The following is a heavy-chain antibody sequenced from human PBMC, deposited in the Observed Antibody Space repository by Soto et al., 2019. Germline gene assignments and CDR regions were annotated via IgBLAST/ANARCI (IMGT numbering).Heavy chain of an antibody. J-gene: IGHJ4*02. CDR2: IYYSGST. CDR3: ATSTKGGTPGGYFDY. Sequence: SETLSLTCTVSGGSISSSSYYWGWIRQPPGKGLEWIGSIYYSGSTYYNPSLKSRVTISVDTSKNQFSLKLSSVTAADTAVYYCATSTKGGTPGGYFDYWGQGNLVTVSS. CDR1: GGSISSSSYY. D-gene: IGHD3-16*01. V-gene: IGHV4-39*01.